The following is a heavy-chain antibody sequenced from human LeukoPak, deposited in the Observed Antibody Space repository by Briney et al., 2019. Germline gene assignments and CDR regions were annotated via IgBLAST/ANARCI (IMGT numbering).Heavy chain of an antibody. J-gene: IGHJ5*02. Sequence: SETLSLTCTVSGGSISSYYWSWIRQPPGKGLEWIGYIYYSGSTNYNPSLKSRVTISVDTSKNQFSLKLSSVTAADTAVYYCARARRAGTRAIVVVPAAMSVWFDPWGQGTLVTVSS. CDR3: ARARRAGTRAIVVVPAAMSVWFDP. D-gene: IGHD2-2*01. CDR2: IYYSGST. V-gene: IGHV4-59*01. CDR1: GGSISSYY.